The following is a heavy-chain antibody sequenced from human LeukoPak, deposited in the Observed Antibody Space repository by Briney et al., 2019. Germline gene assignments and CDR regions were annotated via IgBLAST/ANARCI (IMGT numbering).Heavy chain of an antibody. CDR3: AKDDCSSTSCSEYYFDY. V-gene: IGHV3-7*01. J-gene: IGHJ4*02. Sequence: GGSLRLSCAASGFTFSNYCMSWVRQAPGKGLEWVVNIKQDGSEKYYVDSGKGRFTISRDNAKNSLYLQMNSLRAEDTAVYYCAKDDCSSTSCSEYYFDYWGQGTLVTVSS. CDR2: IKQDGSEK. CDR1: GFTFSNYC. D-gene: IGHD2-2*01.